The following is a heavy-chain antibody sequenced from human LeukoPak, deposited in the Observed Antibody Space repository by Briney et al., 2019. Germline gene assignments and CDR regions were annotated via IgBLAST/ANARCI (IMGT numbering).Heavy chain of an antibody. CDR1: GGSISSYY. CDR2: IYYSGST. J-gene: IGHJ5*02. V-gene: IGHV4-59*01. D-gene: IGHD2-2*01. CDR3: ARILGYCSSTSCLNWFDP. Sequence: SETLCLTCTLSGGSISSYYWSWIRQPPGKGLEWIGYIYYSGSTNYNPSLKSRVTTSADTSKNKFSLQLSCVTAADTAVYYCARILGYCSSTSCLNWFDPWGQGTLVTVS.